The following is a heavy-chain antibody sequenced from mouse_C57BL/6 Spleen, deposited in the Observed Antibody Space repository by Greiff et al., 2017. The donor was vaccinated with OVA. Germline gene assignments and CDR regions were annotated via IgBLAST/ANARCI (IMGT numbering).Heavy chain of an antibody. CDR1: GYAFTNYL. CDR2: INPGSGGT. CDR3: ARGIYYGYDRYFDV. J-gene: IGHJ1*03. V-gene: IGHV1-54*01. Sequence: VKLQESGAELVRPGTSVKVSCKASGYAFTNYLIEWVKQRPGQGLEWIGVINPGSGGTNYNEKFKGKATLTADKSSSTAYMQLSSLTSEDSAVYFCARGIYYGYDRYFDVWGTGTTVTVSS. D-gene: IGHD2-2*01.